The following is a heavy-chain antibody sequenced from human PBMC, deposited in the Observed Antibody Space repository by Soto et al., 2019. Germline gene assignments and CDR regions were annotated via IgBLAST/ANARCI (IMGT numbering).Heavy chain of an antibody. J-gene: IGHJ5*02. CDR2: VDKSGST. CDR3: ARAIVVVAAAKTLNWFDP. CDR1: GGSVRSGTYY. V-gene: IGHV4-61*01. D-gene: IGHD2-15*01. Sequence: QVQLQESGPGLVKPSETLSLTCTVSGGSVRSGTYYWTWIRQPPGKGLEWIGYVDKSGSTKYNPSLKGRVTTSIDTSNNEFSLELASVSTADTAVYFCARAIVVVAAAKTLNWFDPWGQGTLVTVSS.